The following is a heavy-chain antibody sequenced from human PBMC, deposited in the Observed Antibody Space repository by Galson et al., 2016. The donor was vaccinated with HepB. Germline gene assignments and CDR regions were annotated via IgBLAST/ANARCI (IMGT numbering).Heavy chain of an antibody. V-gene: IGHV5-51*01. CDR1: GYNFSDYW. Sequence: QSGAEVKKPGESLKISCQGSGYNFSDYWIGWLRQMPGKGLEWMGIIFPGDSDTMYSPSFEGQVTISADKSISTSYLQWSSLKASDTAIYFCAKLVGGICGSDCYENWFDPWGQGTLVTVSS. D-gene: IGHD2-21*02. J-gene: IGHJ5*02. CDR2: IFPGDSDT. CDR3: AKLVGGICGSDCYENWFDP.